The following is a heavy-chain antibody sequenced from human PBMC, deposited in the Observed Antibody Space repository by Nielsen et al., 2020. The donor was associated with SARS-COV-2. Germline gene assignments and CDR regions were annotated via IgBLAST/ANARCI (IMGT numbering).Heavy chain of an antibody. CDR3: ARASTRNVDTAYYGMDV. CDR2: IKQDGSEK. V-gene: IGHV3-7*01. Sequence: GGSLGLSCAASGFTFSSYWMSWVRQAPGKGLEWVANIKQDGSEKYYVDSVKGRFTISRDNAKNSLYLQMNSLRAEDTAVYYCARASTRNVDTAYYGMDVWGQGTTVTVSS. CDR1: GFTFSSYW. D-gene: IGHD5-18*01. J-gene: IGHJ6*02.